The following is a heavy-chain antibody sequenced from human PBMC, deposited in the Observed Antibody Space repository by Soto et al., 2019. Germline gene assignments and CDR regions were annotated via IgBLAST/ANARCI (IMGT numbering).Heavy chain of an antibody. CDR1: GGTFSSYA. J-gene: IGHJ6*02. V-gene: IGHV1-69*12. Sequence: QVQLVQSGAEVKKPGSSVKVSCKASGGTFSSYAISWVRQAPGQGLEWMGGIIPIFGTANYAQEFQGRVTITADESTSTAYMELSSLRSEDTAVYYCARPHSGSYKSYYYYYGMDVWGQGTTVTVSS. CDR3: ARPHSGSYKSYYYYYGMDV. D-gene: IGHD1-26*01. CDR2: IIPIFGTA.